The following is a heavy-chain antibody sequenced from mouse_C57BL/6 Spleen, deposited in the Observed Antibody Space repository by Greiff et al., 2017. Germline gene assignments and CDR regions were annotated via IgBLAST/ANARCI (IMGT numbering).Heavy chain of an antibody. CDR2: IYPGSGNT. V-gene: IGHV1-76*01. J-gene: IGHJ3*01. CDR1: GYTFTDYY. Sequence: VQLQQSGPELVRPGASVKLSCKASGYTFTDYYINWVKQRPGQGLEWIARIYPGSGNTYYNEKFKGQATLTAEKSSSTAYMKISSLTSEDSAVYFCARENYYDSDDVFAYWGKGTMVTVSA. CDR3: ARENYYDSDDVFAY. D-gene: IGHD2-4*01.